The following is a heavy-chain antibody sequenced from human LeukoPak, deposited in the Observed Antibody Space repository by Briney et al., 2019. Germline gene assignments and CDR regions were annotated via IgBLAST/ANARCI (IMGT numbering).Heavy chain of an antibody. J-gene: IGHJ3*02. CDR2: TYYSGST. Sequence: PSETLSVTCTVSGGSVSSGTYYWSWIRQPPGKGLEWIGYTYYSGSTNYNPSLKSRVTISVDTSKNQCSLKLTSVTTADTAVYYCTRSTNLEAFDIWGQGTMVTVSS. CDR3: TRSTNLEAFDI. CDR1: GGSVSSGTYY. V-gene: IGHV4-61*01. D-gene: IGHD2-8*01.